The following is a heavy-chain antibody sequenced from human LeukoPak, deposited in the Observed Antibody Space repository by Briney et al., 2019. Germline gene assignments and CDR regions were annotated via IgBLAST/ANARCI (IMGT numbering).Heavy chain of an antibody. V-gene: IGHV3-30-3*01. J-gene: IGHJ4*02. Sequence: GGSLRLSCAASGFTFSSYAMHWVRQARGKGLEWVAVISYDGSNKYYADSVKGRFTISRDNSKNTLYLQMNSLRAEDTAVYYCASPPTYYYDSSGLGLGYWGQGTLVSVSS. D-gene: IGHD3-22*01. CDR3: ASPPTYYYDSSGLGLGY. CDR2: ISYDGSNK. CDR1: GFTFSSYA.